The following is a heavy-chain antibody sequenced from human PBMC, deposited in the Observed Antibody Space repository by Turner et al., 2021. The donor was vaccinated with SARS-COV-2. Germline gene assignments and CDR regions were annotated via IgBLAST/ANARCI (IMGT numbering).Heavy chain of an antibody. CDR2: ISGSGGST. J-gene: IGHJ4*02. CDR3: AKVADKAMGYEY. V-gene: IGHV3-23*02. D-gene: IGHD5-18*01. CDR1: GLTFSSYA. Sequence: GVVQGEGCMSRCWADSGLTFSSYALIWVRQAPGKGLEWVSAISGSGGSTYYVDPVKGGLTISRDNSKNTLYLQMNRLSAEDTAVYYCAKVADKAMGYEYWGQGNLVTVSP.